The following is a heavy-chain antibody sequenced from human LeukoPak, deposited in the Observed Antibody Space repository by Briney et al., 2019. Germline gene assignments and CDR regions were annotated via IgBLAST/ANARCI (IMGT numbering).Heavy chain of an antibody. CDR1: GFTFSSYS. V-gene: IGHV3-21*01. D-gene: IGHD6-19*01. Sequence: TGGSLRLSCAASGFTFSSYSMNWVRQAPGKGLEWVSSISSSSSYIYYADSVKGRFTISRDNAKNSLYLQMNSLRAEDTAVYYCARDPFPGYSSGWYRVDYWGQGTLVTVSS. J-gene: IGHJ4*02. CDR2: ISSSSSYI. CDR3: ARDPFPGYSSGWYRVDY.